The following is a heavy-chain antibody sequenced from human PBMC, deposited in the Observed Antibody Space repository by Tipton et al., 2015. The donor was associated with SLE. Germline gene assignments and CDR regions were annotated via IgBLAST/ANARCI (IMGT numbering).Heavy chain of an antibody. J-gene: IGHJ4*02. CDR2: IDYTGTT. CDR3: ARSPSHTDYYDY. Sequence: TLSLTCTVSGGSITINDFFWGWIRQPPGEGLAWIGSIDYTGTTYYNPSLRSRVSTSIDTSKNQFSLVVTSVTAADTALYYCARSPSHTDYYDYWGQGMLVTVSS. CDR1: GGSITINDFF. V-gene: IGHV4-39*07.